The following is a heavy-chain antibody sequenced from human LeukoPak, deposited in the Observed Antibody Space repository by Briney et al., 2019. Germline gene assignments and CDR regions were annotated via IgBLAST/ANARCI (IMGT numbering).Heavy chain of an antibody. J-gene: IGHJ4*02. Sequence: SETLSHTCAVYGGSFSGYYWSWIRQPPGKGLEWIGEINHSGSTDYNPSLKSRVTISVDTSKNQFSLKLSSVTAADTAVYYCAREAGSSSEFDYWGQGTLVTVSS. V-gene: IGHV4-34*01. CDR3: AREAGSSSEFDY. CDR1: GGSFSGYY. D-gene: IGHD6-6*01. CDR2: INHSGST.